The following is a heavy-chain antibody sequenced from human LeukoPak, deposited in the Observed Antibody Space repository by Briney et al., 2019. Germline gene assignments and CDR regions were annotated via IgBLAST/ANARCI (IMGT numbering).Heavy chain of an antibody. Sequence: SETLSLTCPVSGGSISSYYWSWIRQPPGKGLEWIGYTYYSGSTNYNPSLKSRVTISVDTSKNQFSLKLSSVTAADTAVYYCARDNWNYGSSMDVWGQGTTVTVSS. V-gene: IGHV4-59*01. CDR2: TYYSGST. J-gene: IGHJ6*02. CDR3: ARDNWNYGSSMDV. D-gene: IGHD1-7*01. CDR1: GGSISSYY.